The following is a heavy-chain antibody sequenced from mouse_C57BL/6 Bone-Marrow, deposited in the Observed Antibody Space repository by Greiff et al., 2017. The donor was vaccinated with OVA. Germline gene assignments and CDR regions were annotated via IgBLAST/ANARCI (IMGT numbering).Heavy chain of an antibody. CDR3: ARQDGNPFAY. D-gene: IGHD2-1*01. CDR2: ISNLAYSI. J-gene: IGHJ3*01. CDR1: GFTFSDYG. V-gene: IGHV5-15*01. Sequence: EVKLVESGGGLVQPGGSLKLSCAASGFTFSDYGMAWVRQAPRKGPEWVAFISNLAYSIYYADTVTGRFTISRENAKNTLYLEMSSLRSEDTAMYYCARQDGNPFAYWGQGTLVTVSA.